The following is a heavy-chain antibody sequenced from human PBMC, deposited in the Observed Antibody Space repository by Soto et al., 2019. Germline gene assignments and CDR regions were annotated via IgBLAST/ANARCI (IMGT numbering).Heavy chain of an antibody. V-gene: IGHV3-74*01. D-gene: IGHD1-26*01. J-gene: IGHJ4*02. CDR1: GFSFNNDW. Sequence: EVQLVESGGGLVQPGGSLRLSCEASGFSFNNDWMHWVRQAPGKGLVWVSSLSSVGNTADYADSVKGRFTISRDNAKNTLYLQMNSLGAEDTAIYYCVRGKYSGSYFFAYWGQGTLVTVSS. CDR3: VRGKYSGSYFFAY. CDR2: LSSVGNTA.